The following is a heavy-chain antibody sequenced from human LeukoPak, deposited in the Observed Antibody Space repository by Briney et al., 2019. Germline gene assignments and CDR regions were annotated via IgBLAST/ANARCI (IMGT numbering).Heavy chain of an antibody. J-gene: IGHJ4*02. CDR2: ISYSGST. V-gene: IGHV4-59*01. Sequence: SETLSLTCTVSGGSINSYYWSWIRQPPGKGLEWIGFISYSGSTGYRPSLKSRVTISVDTSKNQFSLKLSSVTAADTAVYYCARGGGYDWGALDYWGQGTLVTVSS. CDR1: GGSINSYY. CDR3: ARGGGYDWGALDY. D-gene: IGHD5-12*01.